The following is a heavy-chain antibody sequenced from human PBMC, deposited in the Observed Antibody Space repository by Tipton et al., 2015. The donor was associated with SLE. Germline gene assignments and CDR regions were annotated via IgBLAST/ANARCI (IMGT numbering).Heavy chain of an antibody. CDR3: VRRSDDYGDYFDY. J-gene: IGHJ4*02. D-gene: IGHD4-17*01. V-gene: IGHV4-39*01. Sequence: PGLVKPSEILSLTCTVSGASISSSSYYWGWIRQPPGKGLEWIGTMYYSGSTYYNPSLKSRVTISVDASRNQFSLKLGSVTAADTAVYYCVRRSDDYGDYFDYWGQGTLVTVSS. CDR1: GASISSSSYY. CDR2: MYYSGST.